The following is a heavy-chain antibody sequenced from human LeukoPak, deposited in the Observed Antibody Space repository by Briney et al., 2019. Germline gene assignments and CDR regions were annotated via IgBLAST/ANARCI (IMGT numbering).Heavy chain of an antibody. Sequence: PGGTLRLSCAASGFTFSRYGMSWVRQAPGKGLEWVSAISGNGDSTYYADSVKGRFTISRDNSKNSLYLQMNSLRAEDTAVYYCAELGITMIGGVWGKGTTVTISS. D-gene: IGHD3-10*02. J-gene: IGHJ6*04. V-gene: IGHV3-23*01. CDR2: ISGNGDST. CDR3: AELGITMIGGV. CDR1: GFTFSRYG.